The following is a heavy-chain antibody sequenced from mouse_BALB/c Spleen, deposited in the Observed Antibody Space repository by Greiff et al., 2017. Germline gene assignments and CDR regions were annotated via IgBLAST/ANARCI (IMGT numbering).Heavy chain of an antibody. CDR3: TRRGSMTAWFAY. V-gene: IGHV1S22*01. CDR2: IYPGSGST. Sequence: LQQPGSELVRPGASVKLSCKASGYTFTSYWMHWVKQRPGQGLEWIGNIYPGSGSTNYDEKFKSKATLTVDTSSSTAYMQLSSLTSEDSAVFYCTRRGSMTAWFAYWGQGTLVTVSA. CDR1: GYTFTSYW. J-gene: IGHJ3*01. D-gene: IGHD2-3*01.